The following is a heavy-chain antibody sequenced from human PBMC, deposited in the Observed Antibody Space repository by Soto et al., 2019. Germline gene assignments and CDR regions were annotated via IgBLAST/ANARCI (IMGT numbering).Heavy chain of an antibody. CDR1: GGSVIIGSYY. J-gene: IGHJ6*02. V-gene: IGHV4-61*01. CDR2: IYYSGST. D-gene: IGHD3-3*01. Sequence: SETRSLTCTVSGGSVIIGSYYWSWIRQPPGNGLEWIWYIYYSGSTNYNPSLESRVTISLDTSKKQLSLKLSSVTAADTAVYYCARGDTISGNYYYGMDVWGQGNTVTVSS. CDR3: ARGDTISGNYYYGMDV.